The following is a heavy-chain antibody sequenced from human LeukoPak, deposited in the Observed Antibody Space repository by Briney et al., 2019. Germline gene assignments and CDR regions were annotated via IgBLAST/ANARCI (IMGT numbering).Heavy chain of an antibody. CDR2: IKQDGSEK. J-gene: IGHJ4*02. CDR3: ARDVDSGEYFDN. V-gene: IGHV3-7*01. D-gene: IGHD4-17*01. CDR1: GFTFSSYW. Sequence: GGSPRRSCAASGFTFSSYWMSWVRQAPGKGLEWVANIKQDGSEKYYVDSVKGRFTISRDNAKNSLYLQMNSLRAEDTAVYYCARDVDSGEYFDNWGQGTLVTVSS.